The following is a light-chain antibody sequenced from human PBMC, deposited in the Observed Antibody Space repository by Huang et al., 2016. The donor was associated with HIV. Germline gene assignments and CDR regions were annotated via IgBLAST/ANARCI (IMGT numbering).Light chain of an antibody. V-gene: IGKV4-1*01. CDR2: WAS. CDR3: QQYYSSWT. J-gene: IGKJ1*01. CDR1: QGVLYSSNNKNY. Sequence: DIVMTQSPDSLAVSLGERATINCKSSQGVLYSSNNKNYLAWYQHKVGQPPKPLIHWASTRESGVPDRFSGSGSGTDFTLTISSLQAEDVAVYYCQQYYSSWTFGQGTKVEIK.